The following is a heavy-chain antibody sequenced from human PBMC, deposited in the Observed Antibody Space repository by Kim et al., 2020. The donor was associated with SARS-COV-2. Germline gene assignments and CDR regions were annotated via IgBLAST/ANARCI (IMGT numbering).Heavy chain of an antibody. D-gene: IGHD4-17*01. J-gene: IGHJ4*02. CDR2: INHSGST. CDR1: GGSFSGYY. CDR3: AREETRETTVTTEVFDY. V-gene: IGHV4-34*01. Sequence: SETLSLTCAVYGGSFSGYYWSWIRQPPGKGLEWIGEINHSGSTNYNPSLKSRVTISVDTSKNQFFLKLSSVTAADTAVYYCAREETRETTVTTEVFDYWGQGTLVTGSS.